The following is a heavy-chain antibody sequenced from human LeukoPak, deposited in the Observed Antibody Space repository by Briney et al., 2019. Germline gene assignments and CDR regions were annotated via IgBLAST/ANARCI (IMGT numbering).Heavy chain of an antibody. CDR2: FSAYNGNR. J-gene: IGHJ4*02. Sequence: GASVKVSCKASDYTFSSYGIHWVRQAPGQGPEWMGWFSAYNGNRDYALKFQGRVTMATDTSTNTAQMELRSLRSDDTAVYYCARGPSHYFGAGSAPKDFDYWGQGTLVIVSS. D-gene: IGHD3-10*01. CDR1: DYTFSSYG. V-gene: IGHV1-18*01. CDR3: ARGPSHYFGAGSAPKDFDY.